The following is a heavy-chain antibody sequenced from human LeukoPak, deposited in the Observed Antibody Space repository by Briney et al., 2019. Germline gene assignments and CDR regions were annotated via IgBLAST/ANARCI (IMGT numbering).Heavy chain of an antibody. CDR1: GGSISSYY. D-gene: IGHD6-19*01. J-gene: IGHJ4*02. CDR3: ARVGPYSSGEGY. V-gene: IGHV4-59*01. Sequence: PSETLSLTCTVSGGSISSYYWSWIRQPPGKGLEWIGYIYYSGSTNYNPSLKSRVTISVDTSKNQFSLKLSSVTAADTAVYYCARVGPYSSGEGYWGQGTLVTVSS. CDR2: IYYSGST.